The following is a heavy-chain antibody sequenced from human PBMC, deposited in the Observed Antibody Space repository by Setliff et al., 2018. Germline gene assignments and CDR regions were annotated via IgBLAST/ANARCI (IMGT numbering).Heavy chain of an antibody. V-gene: IGHV3-48*01. J-gene: IGHJ4*02. D-gene: IGHD3-3*01. CDR2: ISSDSRTT. CDR3: TRGTFSDFWSVDYYDY. CDR1: GITFRTYC. Sequence: HPGGSLRLSCAASGITFRTYCLNWVRQAPGRGMEWISFISSDSRTTYYADSVKGRFTISRDNAKNTLVLQMNSLRAEDSDMYYCTRGTFSDFWSVDYYDYWGQGTLVTVSS.